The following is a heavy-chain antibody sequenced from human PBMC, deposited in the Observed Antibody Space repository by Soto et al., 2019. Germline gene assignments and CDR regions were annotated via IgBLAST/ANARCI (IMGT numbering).Heavy chain of an antibody. J-gene: IGHJ3*02. V-gene: IGHV3-21*01. CDR3: AKNHVRAVAADFDI. D-gene: IGHD6-19*01. CDR2: ISSSSSYI. CDR1: GFTFSSYA. Sequence: PGGSLRLSCSASGFTFSSYALPWVRQAPGKGREWVSSISSSSSYIYYAESVKGRFTISRDNAKNSLYLQMNSLRAEDTAVYYCAKNHVRAVAADFDIWGQGTMVTVSS.